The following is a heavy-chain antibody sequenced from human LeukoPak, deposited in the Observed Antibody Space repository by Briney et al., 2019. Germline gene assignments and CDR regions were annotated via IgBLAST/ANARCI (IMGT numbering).Heavy chain of an antibody. V-gene: IGHV4-34*01. CDR1: GGSFSGYY. CDR3: ARHLRYFDLGY. J-gene: IGHJ4*02. D-gene: IGHD3-9*01. CDR2: INHSGST. Sequence: PSETLSLTCAVYGGSFSGYYWSWIRQPPGKGLEWIGEINHSGSTNYNPSLKSRVTISVDTSKNQFSLKLSSVTAADTAVYYCARHLRYFDLGYWGQGTLVTVSS.